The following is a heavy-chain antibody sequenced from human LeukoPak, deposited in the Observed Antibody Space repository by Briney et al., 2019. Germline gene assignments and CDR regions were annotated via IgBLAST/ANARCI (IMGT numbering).Heavy chain of an antibody. V-gene: IGHV1-69*13. CDR3: ASHPGVPAAMYYWFDP. CDR2: IIPIFGTA. Sequence: SVKVSCKASGYTFTSYDINWVRQATGQGLEWMGGIIPIFGTANYAQKFQGRVTITADESTSTAYMELSSLRSEDTAVYYCASHPGVPAAMYYWFDPWGQGTLVTVSS. D-gene: IGHD2-2*01. J-gene: IGHJ5*02. CDR1: GYTFTSYD.